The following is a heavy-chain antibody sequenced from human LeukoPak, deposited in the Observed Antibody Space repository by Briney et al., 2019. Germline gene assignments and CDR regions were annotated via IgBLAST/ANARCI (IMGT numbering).Heavy chain of an antibody. Sequence: GASVKVSCKASGYTFTSYGISWVRQAAGQGLEWMGWISAYNGNTNYAQKLQGRVTMTTDTSTSTAYMELRSLRSDDTAVYYCARGKLGYCSSTSCYRPGDAFDIWGQGTMVTVSS. CDR3: ARGKLGYCSSTSCYRPGDAFDI. V-gene: IGHV1-18*01. CDR2: ISAYNGNT. J-gene: IGHJ3*02. CDR1: GYTFTSYG. D-gene: IGHD2-2*01.